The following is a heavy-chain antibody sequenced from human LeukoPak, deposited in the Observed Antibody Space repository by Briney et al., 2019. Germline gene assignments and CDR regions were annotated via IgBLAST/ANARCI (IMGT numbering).Heavy chain of an antibody. Sequence: ASVKVSCKASGYTFTGYYMHWVRQAPEQGLEWMGWINPNSGGTNYAQKFQGRVTMTRDTSISTAYMELSRLRSDDTAVYYCVTLGGYYDSSGYYYGDYWGQGTLVTVSS. V-gene: IGHV1-2*02. J-gene: IGHJ4*02. D-gene: IGHD3-22*01. CDR2: INPNSGGT. CDR3: VTLGGYYDSSGYYYGDY. CDR1: GYTFTGYY.